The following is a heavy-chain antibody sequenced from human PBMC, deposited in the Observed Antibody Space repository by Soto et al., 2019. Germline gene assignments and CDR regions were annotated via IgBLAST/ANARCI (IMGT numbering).Heavy chain of an antibody. CDR2: ICCGGGTT. CDR1: GFSFSTYA. J-gene: IGHJ6*04. Sequence: GGSLRLSCVASGFSFSTYAMSWVRQAPGKGLEWVSSICCGGGTTYYADAVKGRFTIFRDTSKDTLFLQMDRLRDEDTAVYYCAKDFPEKVWATSRYPPYGMEVWGKGTTVTVSS. D-gene: IGHD3-16*01. V-gene: IGHV3-23*01. CDR3: AKDFPEKVWATSRYPPYGMEV.